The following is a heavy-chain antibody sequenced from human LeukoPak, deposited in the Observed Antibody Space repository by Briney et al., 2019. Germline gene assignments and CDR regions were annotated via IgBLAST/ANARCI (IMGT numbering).Heavy chain of an antibody. J-gene: IGHJ6*03. Sequence: PSETLSLTCAVYGGSFSGYYWSWIRQPPGKGLEWIGEINHSGSTNYNPSLKSRVTISVDTSKNQFSLKLSSVTAADTAVYYCARHWRYYYYMDVWGKGTTVTISS. CDR1: GGSFSGYY. CDR3: ARHWRYYYYMDV. CDR2: INHSGST. V-gene: IGHV4-34*01.